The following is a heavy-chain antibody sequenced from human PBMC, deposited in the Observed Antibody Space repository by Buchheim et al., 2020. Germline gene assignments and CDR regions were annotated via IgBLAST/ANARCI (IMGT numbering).Heavy chain of an antibody. CDR1: GFTFSSYW. Sequence: EVQLVESGGGLVQPGGSLKLSCAASGFTFSSYWMHWVRQAPGKGLVWVSRINSDGSSTSYADSVKGRFTISRDNAKNTLYLQMNSLRAEDTAVYYCARATIFGVVIRYYGMDVWGQGTT. J-gene: IGHJ6*02. CDR3: ARATIFGVVIRYYGMDV. D-gene: IGHD3-3*01. V-gene: IGHV3-74*01. CDR2: INSDGSST.